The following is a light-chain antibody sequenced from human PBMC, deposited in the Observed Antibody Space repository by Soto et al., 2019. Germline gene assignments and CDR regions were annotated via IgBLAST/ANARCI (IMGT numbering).Light chain of an antibody. CDR2: GAS. Sequence: EIVFTQSPGTLSLSPGERATLSCRASQSVSSSYLAWYQQKPGQAPRLLIYGASSRATGIPDRFSGSGSGTDLTLTISRLEPEDFAVYYCQQYDSSQGTFGQGTRLEIK. J-gene: IGKJ5*01. CDR3: QQYDSSQGT. V-gene: IGKV3-20*01. CDR1: QSVSSSY.